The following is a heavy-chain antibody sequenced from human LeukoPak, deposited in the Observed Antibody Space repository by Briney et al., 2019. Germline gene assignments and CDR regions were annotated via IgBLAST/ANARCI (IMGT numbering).Heavy chain of an antibody. CDR2: IYSGGST. V-gene: IGHV3-53*01. CDR3: ARDLGISGGSWSY. D-gene: IGHD6-13*01. J-gene: IGHJ4*02. Sequence: GGSLRLSCAASGFTVSSNYMSWVRQAPGKGLEWVSVIYSGGSTHYADSVKGRFIISRDNSKNTLYLQMNSLRAEDSAVYYCARDLGISGGSWSYWGQGTLVTVSP. CDR1: GFTVSSNY.